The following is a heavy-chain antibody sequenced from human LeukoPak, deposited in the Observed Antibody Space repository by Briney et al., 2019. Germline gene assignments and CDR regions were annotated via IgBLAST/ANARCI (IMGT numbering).Heavy chain of an antibody. J-gene: IGHJ6*02. CDR2: ISGSGGST. CDR3: AKSTVQHLYYYYGMDV. D-gene: IGHD4-11*01. V-gene: IGHV3-23*01. Sequence: PGGSLRLSCAASGFTFSSYAMSWVRRAPGKGLEWVSAISGSGGSTYYADSVKGRFTISRDNSKNTLYLQMNSLRAEDTAVYYCAKSTVQHLYYYYGMDVWGQGTTVTVSS. CDR1: GFTFSSYA.